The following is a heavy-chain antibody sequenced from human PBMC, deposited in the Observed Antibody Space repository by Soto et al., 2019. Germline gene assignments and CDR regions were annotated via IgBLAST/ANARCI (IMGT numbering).Heavy chain of an antibody. D-gene: IGHD6-19*01. V-gene: IGHV1-18*01. CDR1: GYTFTRYG. J-gene: IGHJ4*02. Sequence: QVQLVQSGAEVKRPGASVKVSCKASGYTFTRYGISWVRQAPGQGLEWMGWVSTYNTNTNYAQKFQGRVTMTTGTSTTTAYMELTSLTSDDTALYCCARDWSGEMAVIADYWGQGTLVTVSS. CDR2: VSTYNTNT. CDR3: ARDWSGEMAVIADY.